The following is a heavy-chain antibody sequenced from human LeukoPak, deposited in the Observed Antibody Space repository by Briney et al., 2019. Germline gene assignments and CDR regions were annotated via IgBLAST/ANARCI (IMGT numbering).Heavy chain of an antibody. D-gene: IGHD2-2*02. V-gene: IGHV3-30*18. CDR3: AKEGVKCSSTSCYRNYYYYGMDV. CDR2: ISYDGSNK. Sequence: SGRSLRLSCAASGFTFSSYGMHWVRQAPGKGLEWVAVISYDGSNKCYADSVKGRFTISRDNSKSTLYLQMNSLRAEDTAVYYCAKEGVKCSSTSCYRNYYYYGMDVWGKGTTVTVSS. CDR1: GFTFSSYG. J-gene: IGHJ6*04.